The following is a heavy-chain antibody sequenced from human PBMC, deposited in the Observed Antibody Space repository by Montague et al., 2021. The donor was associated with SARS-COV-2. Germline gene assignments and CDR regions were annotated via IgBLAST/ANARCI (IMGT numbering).Heavy chain of an antibody. J-gene: IGHJ3*02. CDR2: TYYKSKWDS. V-gene: IGHV6-1*01. CDR1: GDSVSSKSVA. CDR3: ASSGITLTGLDAFDI. D-gene: IGHD3-9*01. Sequence: CAISGDSVSSKSVAWNWIRQSPSRGLEWLGRTYYKSKWDSDYAEXVKRRLVITPGTSKNQVSLQLNSVILEDTAVYFCASSGITLTGLDAFDIWGQGTMVTVSS.